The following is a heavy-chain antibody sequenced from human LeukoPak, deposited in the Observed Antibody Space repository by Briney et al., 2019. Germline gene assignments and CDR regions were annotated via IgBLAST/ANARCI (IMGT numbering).Heavy chain of an antibody. CDR3: ARITMIVYYYYGMDV. CDR2: ISAYNGNT. Sequence: GASVKVSCKASGYTFTSYGISWVRQAPGQGLEWMGWISAYNGNTNYAQKPQGRVTMTTDTSTSTAYMELRSLRSDDTAVYYCARITMIVYYYYGMDVWGQGTTVTVSS. D-gene: IGHD3-22*01. CDR1: GYTFTSYG. J-gene: IGHJ6*02. V-gene: IGHV1-18*01.